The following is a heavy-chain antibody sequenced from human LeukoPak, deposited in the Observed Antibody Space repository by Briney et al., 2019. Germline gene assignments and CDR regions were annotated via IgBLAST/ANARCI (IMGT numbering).Heavy chain of an antibody. J-gene: IGHJ5*02. CDR1: GYTFTNYG. Sequence: ASVKVSCKASGYTFTNYGINWVRQAPGQGLEWMGWISAYNGNTNYAQKLQGRVTMTTDTSTSTAYMELRSLRSDDTAVYYCARDLDQYSGRFGGFGHDLWGQGTLVTVSS. D-gene: IGHD3-10*01. CDR3: ARDLDQYSGRFGGFGHDL. V-gene: IGHV1-18*01. CDR2: ISAYNGNT.